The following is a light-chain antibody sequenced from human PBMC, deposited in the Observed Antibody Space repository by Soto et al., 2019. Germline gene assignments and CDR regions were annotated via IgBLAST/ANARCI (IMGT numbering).Light chain of an antibody. CDR1: GSDVGAYSY. Sequence: HSVLTQPASVSGSPGQSITISCTGTGSDVGAYSYVSWYQHHPGKAPKLIIYEVFNRPSGVSDRFSGPKSGNTASLTISGLQAEDEADYYCLSYTGSDTLGVFGTGTKVTVL. V-gene: IGLV2-14*01. CDR3: LSYTGSDTLGV. CDR2: EVF. J-gene: IGLJ1*01.